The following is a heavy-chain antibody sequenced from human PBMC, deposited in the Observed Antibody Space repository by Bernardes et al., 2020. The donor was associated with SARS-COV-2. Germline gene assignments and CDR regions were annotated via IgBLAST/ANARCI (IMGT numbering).Heavy chain of an antibody. CDR3: ARAQSYYDILSGYSMYNWFDP. Sequence: SETLSLTCTVSGDSIRSSFWNWIRQPPGKGLEWIGNMYYSGSTDNNPSLKSRVTISIDTSKNQFSLKLSSVTAADTAVYYCARAQSYYDILSGYSMYNWFDPWGQGTLVTVSS. J-gene: IGHJ5*02. CDR1: GDSIRSSF. V-gene: IGHV4-59*01. D-gene: IGHD3-9*01. CDR2: MYYSGST.